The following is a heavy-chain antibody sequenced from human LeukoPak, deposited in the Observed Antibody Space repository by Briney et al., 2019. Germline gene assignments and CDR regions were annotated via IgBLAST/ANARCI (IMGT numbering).Heavy chain of an antibody. V-gene: IGHV4-39*07. D-gene: IGHD3-10*01. Sequence: PSETLSLTCTVSGGSISSSSYYWGWIRQPPGKGLEWIGSIYYSGSTYYNPSLKSRVTISVDTSKNQFSLKLSSVTAADTAVYYCASSQVKRFGEFRWDFDYWGQGTLVTVSS. CDR3: ASSQVKRFGEFRWDFDY. CDR2: IYYSGST. CDR1: GGSISSSSYY. J-gene: IGHJ4*02.